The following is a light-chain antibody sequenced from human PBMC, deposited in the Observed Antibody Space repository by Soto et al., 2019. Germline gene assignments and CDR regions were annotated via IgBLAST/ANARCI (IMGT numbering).Light chain of an antibody. J-gene: IGKJ1*01. CDR1: QSVSNNY. CDR2: DAS. CDR3: QQRSNWPQT. Sequence: VLTQSPATPSVSPGERATPSCRASQSVSNNYLAWYQQKPGQAPRLLIYDASNRATGIPARFSGSGSGTDFTLTISSLEPEDFAVYYCQQRSNWPQTFGQGTKVDIK. V-gene: IGKV3-11*01.